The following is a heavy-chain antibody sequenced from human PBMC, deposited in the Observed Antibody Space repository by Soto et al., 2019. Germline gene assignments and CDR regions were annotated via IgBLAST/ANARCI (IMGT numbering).Heavy chain of an antibody. Sequence: QVQLVQSGAEVKKPGASVKVSCKASGYTFTSYAMHWVRQAPGQSLEWMGWINTGKGNTKYSQNFQGRVTITSDTAASTAYMDLSSLRSEDTAMYYCARAGDDCSAAKYYVIDYWGQGTLVTVSS. CDR3: ARAGDDCSAAKYYVIDY. CDR1: GYTFTSYA. D-gene: IGHD2-15*01. CDR2: INTGKGNT. V-gene: IGHV1-3*04. J-gene: IGHJ4*02.